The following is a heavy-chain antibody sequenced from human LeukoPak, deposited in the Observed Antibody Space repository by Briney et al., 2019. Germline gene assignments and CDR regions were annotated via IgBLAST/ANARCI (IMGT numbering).Heavy chain of an antibody. J-gene: IGHJ4*02. V-gene: IGHV4-61*01. CDR3: ARYTVVRPFDY. Sequence: SETLSLTCTVSGYSMSSGYYWGWIRQPPGKGLEWIGYIYYSGSTNYNPSLKSRVTISVDTSKNQFSLKLSSVTAADTAVYYCARYTVVRPFDYWGQGTLVTVSS. CDR2: IYYSGST. D-gene: IGHD4-23*01. CDR1: GYSMSSGYY.